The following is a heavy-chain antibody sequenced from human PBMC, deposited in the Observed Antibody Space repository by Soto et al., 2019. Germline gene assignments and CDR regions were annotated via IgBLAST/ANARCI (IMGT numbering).Heavy chain of an antibody. V-gene: IGHV5-51*03. D-gene: IGHD3-10*01. J-gene: IGHJ6*02. Sequence: EVQLVQSGAAVKKPGESLKISCKAYGYTFTTYWIGWVRQMPGKGLEWMAIIYPGDSDTRYSPSFQGQVTISADKSINPAYLQWSSLKASDTAMYYCARRSGDRSRSYGLDVWGQGTTVTVSS. CDR2: IYPGDSDT. CDR3: ARRSGDRSRSYGLDV. CDR1: GYTFTTYW.